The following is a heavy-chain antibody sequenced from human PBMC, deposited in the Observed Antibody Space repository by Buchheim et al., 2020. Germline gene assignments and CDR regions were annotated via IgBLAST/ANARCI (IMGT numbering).Heavy chain of an antibody. D-gene: IGHD3-10*01. CDR1: GFTFSRNW. J-gene: IGHJ4*02. CDR3: TTGTGGSGSPLGAF. CDR2: IDADGTRT. V-gene: IGHV3-74*01. Sequence: EVQLVESGGGLVQPGGSLRLPCEVSGFTFSRNWMHWVRQAPGKGLVWVSRIDADGTRTTYADSVRGRFIISRDNAKNTVYLQMNSLRAEDTAVYYCTTGTGGSGSPLGAFWSQGTL.